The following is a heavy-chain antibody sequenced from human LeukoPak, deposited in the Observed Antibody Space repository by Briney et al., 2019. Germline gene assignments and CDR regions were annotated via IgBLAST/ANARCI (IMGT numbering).Heavy chain of an antibody. CDR1: GFTFSSYG. Sequence: PGGSLRLSWAASGFTFSSYGMHWVRQAPGKGLGWVAFILYEGSNKYYADFVKGRFTISRDNSKNTLYLQMNSLRAEDTAVYYCAKDVNSYAKSGFDYWGQGTLVTVSS. V-gene: IGHV3-30*02. J-gene: IGHJ4*02. CDR3: AKDVNSYAKSGFDY. D-gene: IGHD5-18*01. CDR2: ILYEGSNK.